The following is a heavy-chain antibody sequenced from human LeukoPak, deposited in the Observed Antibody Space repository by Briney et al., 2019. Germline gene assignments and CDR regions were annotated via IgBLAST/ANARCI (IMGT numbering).Heavy chain of an antibody. Sequence: GGSLRLSCVASGFTFSVYWMSWVRQAPGKGREWVANIKEDGSEKYYPDSVKGRFTISKDNAKSSVYLQMSSLRAEDTAVYYCARDGARDGYRRNDYWGQGTLVTVSS. J-gene: IGHJ4*02. V-gene: IGHV3-7*05. CDR2: IKEDGSEK. CDR3: ARDGARDGYRRNDY. CDR1: GFTFSVYW. D-gene: IGHD5-24*01.